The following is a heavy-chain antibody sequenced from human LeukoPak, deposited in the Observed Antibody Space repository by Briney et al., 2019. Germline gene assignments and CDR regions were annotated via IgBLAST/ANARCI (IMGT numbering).Heavy chain of an antibody. CDR2: GHYSENT. J-gene: IGHJ4*02. CDR3: ARHGHHGDHDY. D-gene: IGHD2-21*02. V-gene: IGHV4-39*01. CDR1: GGSISAISGGPYY. Sequence: PSETLSLTCTVSGGSISAISGGPYYWGWTRQPPGKGLEWIGSGHYSENTYNPSLKSRVTISIDTSNKQFTLKVSSVTAADTAVYYCARHGHHGDHDYWGQGNLVTVSS.